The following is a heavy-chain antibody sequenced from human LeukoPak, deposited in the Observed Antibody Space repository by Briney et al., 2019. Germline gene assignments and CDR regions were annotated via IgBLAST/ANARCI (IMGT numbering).Heavy chain of an antibody. D-gene: IGHD2-2*02. CDR1: GFTFSSYS. CDR3: ARGRYCSSTSCYNLSYYMDV. J-gene: IGHJ6*03. V-gene: IGHV3-21*01. Sequence: GGSLRLSCAASGFTFSSYSMNWVRQAPGKGLEWVSSISSSSSYIYYADSVKGRFTISRDNAKNSLYLQMNSLRAEDTAVYYCARGRYCSSTSCYNLSYYMDVWGKGTTVTVSS. CDR2: ISSSSSYI.